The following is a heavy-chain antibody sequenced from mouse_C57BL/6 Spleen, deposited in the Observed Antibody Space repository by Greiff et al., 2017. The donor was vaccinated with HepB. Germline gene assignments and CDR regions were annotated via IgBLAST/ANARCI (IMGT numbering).Heavy chain of an antibody. Sequence: EVQLVESGGGLVQPGGSLSLSCAASGFTFTDYYMSWVRQPPGKALEWLGFIRNKANGYTTEYSASVKGRFTISRDNSQSILYLQMNALRAEDSATYYCARCGTWAMDYWGQGTSVTVSS. CDR3: ARCGTWAMDY. D-gene: IGHD3-3*01. V-gene: IGHV7-3*01. CDR2: IRNKANGYTT. J-gene: IGHJ4*01. CDR1: GFTFTDYY.